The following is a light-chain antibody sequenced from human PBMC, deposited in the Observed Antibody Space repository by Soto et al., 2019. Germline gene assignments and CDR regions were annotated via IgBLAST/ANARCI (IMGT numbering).Light chain of an antibody. V-gene: IGKV3-20*01. J-gene: IGKJ2*01. CDR2: GAS. CDR1: QSVSSSY. Sequence: EIVLTQSPGTLSLSPGERATLSCRASQSVSSSYLAWYQQKPGQAPRLLIYGASSRATGIPDRFSGSGSGTDFPLTISRLEPEDLAVYYCQQYGSSPVTFGQGTKLEIK. CDR3: QQYGSSPVT.